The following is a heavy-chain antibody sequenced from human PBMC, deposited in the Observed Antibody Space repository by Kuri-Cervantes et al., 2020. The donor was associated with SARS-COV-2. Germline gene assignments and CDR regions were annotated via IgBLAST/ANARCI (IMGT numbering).Heavy chain of an antibody. D-gene: IGHD2-8*02. CDR3: ARGLMGYCTGGVCPTRIVP. CDR1: GGSISSGDYY. Sequence: SETLSLTCTVSGGSISSGDYYWSWIRQPPGKGLEWIGYIYYTGSTYYNPSLKSRVTISVDTSKNQLSLKLSSVTAADTAVYYCARGLMGYCTGGVCPTRIVPWGQGTLVTVSS. CDR2: IYYTGST. V-gene: IGHV4-30-4*01. J-gene: IGHJ5*02.